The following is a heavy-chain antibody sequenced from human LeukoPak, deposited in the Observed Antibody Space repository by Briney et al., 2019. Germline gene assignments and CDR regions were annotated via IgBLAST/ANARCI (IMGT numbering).Heavy chain of an antibody. Sequence: PSXXXXLTCTXSGGSISGSYWSWVRQPPGKGVEWIAYMYNSGSTNYSASLKSRVTISIDKSKKQFSLNLSSLTAADTAIYYCARGIESYVDYGYWGQGILVTVSS. V-gene: IGHV4-59*01. CDR2: MYNSGST. CDR3: ARGIESYVDYGY. J-gene: IGHJ4*02. CDR1: GGSISGSY. D-gene: IGHD4-17*01.